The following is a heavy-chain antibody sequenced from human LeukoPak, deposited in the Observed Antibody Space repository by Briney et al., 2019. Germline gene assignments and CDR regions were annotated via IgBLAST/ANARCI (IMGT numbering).Heavy chain of an antibody. D-gene: IGHD6-6*01. J-gene: IGHJ6*04. V-gene: IGHV3-21*01. CDR2: INEGSTYT. Sequence: GGSLRLSCAASGFTLSSYWMHWVRQAPGKGLEWVSYINEGSTYTYYAKSVKGRFTISRDNAKNSLYLQMNSLRGEDTAVYYCARDDAATARASGMDVWGKGTTVTVSS. CDR3: ARDDAATARASGMDV. CDR1: GFTLSSYW.